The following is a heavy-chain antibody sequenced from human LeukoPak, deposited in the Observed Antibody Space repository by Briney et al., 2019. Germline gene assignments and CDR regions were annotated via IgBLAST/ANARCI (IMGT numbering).Heavy chain of an antibody. CDR1: GFTFDDYA. J-gene: IGHJ4*02. D-gene: IGHD3-10*01. V-gene: IGHV3-9*01. CDR3: AKDRGSMVRGVIAS. Sequence: GGSLRLSCAASGFTFDDYAMHWVRQAPGKGLEWVSGISWNSGSIGYADSVKGRFTISRVNAKNSLYLQMNSLRAEDTALYYCAKDRGSMVRGVIASWGQGTLVTVSS. CDR2: ISWNSGSI.